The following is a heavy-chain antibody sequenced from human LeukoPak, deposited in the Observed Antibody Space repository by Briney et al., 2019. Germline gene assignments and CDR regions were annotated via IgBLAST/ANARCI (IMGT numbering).Heavy chain of an antibody. J-gene: IGHJ6*03. CDR1: GFTFSSYA. V-gene: IGHV3-30*04. Sequence: GGSLRLSCAASGFTFSSYAMHWVRQAPGKGLEWVAVISYGGSNKYYADSVKGRFTISRDNSKNTLYLQMNSLRAEDTAVYYCAKDRCSNGIGCLYYYMDVWGKGTTVTISS. CDR3: AKDRCSNGIGCLYYYMDV. CDR2: ISYGGSNK. D-gene: IGHD2-8*01.